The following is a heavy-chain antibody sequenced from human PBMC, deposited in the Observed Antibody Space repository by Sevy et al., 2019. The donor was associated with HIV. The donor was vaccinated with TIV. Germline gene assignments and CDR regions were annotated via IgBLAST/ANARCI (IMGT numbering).Heavy chain of an antibody. CDR1: GDTFSTYG. J-gene: IGHJ3*02. V-gene: IGHV1-69*13. CDR3: AGEGGVATTGDHDAFDI. D-gene: IGHD7-27*01. CDR2: IIPIFGTP. Sequence: ASVKVSCKASGDTFSTYGLSWVRQAPGQGLEWMGGIIPIFGTPNYAQKFQGRVTITVDEPASTAYLELSSLRSEDTALYYCAGEGGVATTGDHDAFDIWGHGTLVTVSS.